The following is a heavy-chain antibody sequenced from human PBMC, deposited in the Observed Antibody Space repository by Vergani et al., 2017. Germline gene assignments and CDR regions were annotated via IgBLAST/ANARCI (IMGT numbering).Heavy chain of an antibody. V-gene: IGHV4-59*01. Sequence: QVQLQESGPGLVKPSETLSLTCTVSGGSISSYYWSWIRQPPGKGLEWIGYIYYSGSTNYNPPLKSRVTISVDTSKNQFSLKLSSVTAADTAVYYCARGGGYSYGYVDYWGQGTLVTVSS. D-gene: IGHD5-18*01. J-gene: IGHJ4*02. CDR1: GGSISSYY. CDR3: ARGGGYSYGYVDY. CDR2: IYYSGST.